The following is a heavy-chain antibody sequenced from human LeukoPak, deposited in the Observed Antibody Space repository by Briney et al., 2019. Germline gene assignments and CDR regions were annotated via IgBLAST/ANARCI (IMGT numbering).Heavy chain of an antibody. Sequence: VASVKVSCKASGGTFSSYAISWVRQATGQELEWMGWMNPNSGNTGYAQKFQGRVTITRNTSISTAYMELSSLRSEDTAVYYCARGGCSSTSCYRRGSHWFDPWGQGTLVTVSS. J-gene: IGHJ5*02. CDR1: GGTFSSYA. CDR2: MNPNSGNT. CDR3: ARGGCSSTSCYRRGSHWFDP. D-gene: IGHD2-2*01. V-gene: IGHV1-8*03.